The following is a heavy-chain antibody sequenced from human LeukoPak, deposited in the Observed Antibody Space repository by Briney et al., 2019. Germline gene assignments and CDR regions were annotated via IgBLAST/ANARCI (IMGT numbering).Heavy chain of an antibody. V-gene: IGHV3-7*03. CDR3: GRVSCGGNCYSLIGTFDI. J-gene: IGHJ3*02. Sequence: GGSLRLSCAASGFTFSSYWMSWVRQAPGKGLEWVANIKEDGSESHYVGSVKGRFTISRDNAKNSLYLQMSSLRSEDTAVYYCGRVSCGGNCYSLIGTFDIWGQGTMVTVSS. D-gene: IGHD2-15*01. CDR1: GFTFSSYW. CDR2: IKEDGSES.